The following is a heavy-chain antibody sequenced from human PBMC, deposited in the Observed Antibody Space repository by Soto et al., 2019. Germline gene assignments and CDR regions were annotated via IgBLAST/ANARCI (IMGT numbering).Heavy chain of an antibody. CDR3: ARGGPTVAARPPFNDY. CDR2: INHSGST. CDR1: GGSFSGYY. J-gene: IGHJ4*02. Sequence: QVQLQQWGAGLLKPSETLSLTCAVYGGSFSGYYWSWIRQPPGKGLEWIGEINHSGSTNYNPSLNRRVTISVDTSKNQFSLKLSSVTAADTAVYYCARGGPTVAARPPFNDYWGQGTLVTVSS. D-gene: IGHD6-6*01. V-gene: IGHV4-34*01.